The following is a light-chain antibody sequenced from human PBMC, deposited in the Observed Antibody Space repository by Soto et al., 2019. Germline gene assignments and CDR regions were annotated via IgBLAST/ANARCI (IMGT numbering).Light chain of an antibody. Sequence: DIQMTQSPSSLSASVGDRVTITCRASQGISTYLVWYQQKPGTVPKLLIFAASTLPSGVPSRFSGSGSVTDFTLTISSLQPEDVATYYCQNYNGAPWTFGQGTKVEIK. V-gene: IGKV1-27*01. CDR3: QNYNGAPWT. CDR1: QGISTY. J-gene: IGKJ1*01. CDR2: AAS.